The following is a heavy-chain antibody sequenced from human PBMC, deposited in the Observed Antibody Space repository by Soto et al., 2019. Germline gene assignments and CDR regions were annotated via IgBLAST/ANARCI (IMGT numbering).Heavy chain of an antibody. CDR2: ISSASNGYT. CDR1: GFTLSDNS. CDR3: ARGATVPPGRVFYGMDV. D-gene: IGHD4-17*01. J-gene: IGHJ6*02. Sequence: PGGSLRLSCAASGFTLSDNSMTWIRQGPGKGLEWVSSISSASNGYTNYADSVKGRFTISRDNAKNLMYLQMNSLRAEDTAVYYCARGATVPPGRVFYGMDVWGRGPTVTVSS. V-gene: IGHV3-11*06.